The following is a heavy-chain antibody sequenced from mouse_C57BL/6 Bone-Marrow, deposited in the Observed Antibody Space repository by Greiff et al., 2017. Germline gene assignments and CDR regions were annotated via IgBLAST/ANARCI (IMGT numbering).Heavy chain of an antibody. CDR2: IYPRSGNT. J-gene: IGHJ1*03. CDR3: ARHGSWYFDV. Sequence: QVQLQQSGAELARPGASVKLSCKASGYTFTSYGISWVKQRTGQGLEWIGEIYPRSGNTYYNEKFKGKATLTADKSSSTAYMELRSLAAEDSAVYICARHGSWYFDVWGTGTTVTVSS. D-gene: IGHD1-1*01. CDR1: GYTFTSYG. V-gene: IGHV1-81*01.